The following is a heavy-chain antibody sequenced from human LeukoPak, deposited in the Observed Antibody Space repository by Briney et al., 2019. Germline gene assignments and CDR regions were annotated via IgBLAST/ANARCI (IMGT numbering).Heavy chain of an antibody. J-gene: IGHJ4*02. D-gene: IGHD3-10*01. Sequence: SETLSLTCAVYGGSFSGYYWSWIRQPPGEGLEWIGEINHSGSTNYNPSLKSRVTISVDTSKNQFSLKLSSVTAADTAVYYCARGLHRGYYFDYWGQGTLVTVSS. CDR2: INHSGST. CDR1: GGSFSGYY. CDR3: ARGLHRGYYFDY. V-gene: IGHV4-34*01.